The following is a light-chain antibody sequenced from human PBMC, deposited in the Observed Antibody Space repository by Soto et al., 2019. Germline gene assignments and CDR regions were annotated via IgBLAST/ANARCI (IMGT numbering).Light chain of an antibody. J-gene: IGKJ1*01. CDR3: QQYAGSPRT. V-gene: IGKV3-20*01. CDR2: DAS. CDR1: QFVSSNS. Sequence: EIVFTQSPGTLSLSPGERATLSCRASQFVSSNSLAWYQQKRGQAPRLLIHDASSRATGIPDRFSGSGSGTDFTLTISRLEPEDFAVYYCQQYAGSPRTLGQGTKVDIK.